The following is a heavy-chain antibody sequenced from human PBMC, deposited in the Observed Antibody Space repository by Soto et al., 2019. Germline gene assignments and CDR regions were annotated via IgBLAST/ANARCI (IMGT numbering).Heavy chain of an antibody. V-gene: IGHV1-69*04. CDR1: GGTFSSYT. CDR3: ARDSLPYQLLAYNWFDP. J-gene: IGHJ5*02. CDR2: IIPILGIA. D-gene: IGHD2-2*01. Sequence: ASVKVSCKASGGTFSSYTISWVRQAPGQGLEWMGRIIPILGIANYAQKFQGRVTITADKSTSTAYMELSSLRSEDTAVYYCARDSLPYQLLAYNWFDPWGQGTLVTVSS.